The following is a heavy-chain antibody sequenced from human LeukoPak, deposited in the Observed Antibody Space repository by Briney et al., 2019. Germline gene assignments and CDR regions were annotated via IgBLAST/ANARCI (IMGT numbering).Heavy chain of an antibody. J-gene: IGHJ4*02. CDR2: INPNSGGT. D-gene: IGHD1-7*01. CDR3: ARVTRGTNWNYGGPDY. V-gene: IGHV1-2*02. Sequence: ASVKVSCKASGYTFTGYYMHWVRQAPGQGLEWMGWINPNSGGTNYAQKFQGRVTMTRDTSISTAYMELSSLRSEDTAVYYCARVTRGTNWNYGGPDYWGQGTLVTVSS. CDR1: GYTFTGYY.